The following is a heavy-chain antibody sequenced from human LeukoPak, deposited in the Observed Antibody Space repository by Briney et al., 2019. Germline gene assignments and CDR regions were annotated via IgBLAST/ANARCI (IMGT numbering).Heavy chain of an antibody. V-gene: IGHV4-59*01. D-gene: IGHD2-15*01. Sequence: KPSETLSLTCTASGGSITSYYWSWIRQPPGKGLEWIGYVYYSGSTSYNPSLKSRVTISVDTSKNQFYLKMSSLTAADTAVYYCARVCPSGICYSLGSWFDPWGQGTLVTVSS. CDR1: GGSITSYY. J-gene: IGHJ5*02. CDR3: ARVCPSGICYSLGSWFDP. CDR2: VYYSGST.